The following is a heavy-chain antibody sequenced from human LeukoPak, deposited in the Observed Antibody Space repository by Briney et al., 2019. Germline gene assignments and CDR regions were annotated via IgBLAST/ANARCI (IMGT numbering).Heavy chain of an antibody. Sequence: PSETLSLTCSVSGGSISSSGYYWGWIRQPPGKDLEWIGSIYYSGNTFYIPSLKSRLTISLDTSKNQFSLKLSSVTAADTAVYYCARLGLERRYSFDYWGQGTLVTVSS. D-gene: IGHD1-1*01. CDR1: GGSISSSGYY. J-gene: IGHJ4*02. CDR2: IYYSGNT. V-gene: IGHV4-39*07. CDR3: ARLGLERRYSFDY.